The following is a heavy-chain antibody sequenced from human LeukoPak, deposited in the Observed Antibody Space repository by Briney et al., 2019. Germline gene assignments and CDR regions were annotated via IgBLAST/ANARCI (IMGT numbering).Heavy chain of an antibody. CDR1: GFTFSGSG. CDR3: AKGSGAYAYLFDF. Sequence: GGSLRLSCAASGFTFSGSGMHWVRQAPGKGLEWVAVISYDGSNKGYADSVKGRFTISRDNSKNTLYLQMSSLRADDTAVYYCAKGSGAYAYLFDFWGRGTLVTVSS. J-gene: IGHJ4*02. V-gene: IGHV3-30*18. D-gene: IGHD2-15*01. CDR2: ISYDGSNK.